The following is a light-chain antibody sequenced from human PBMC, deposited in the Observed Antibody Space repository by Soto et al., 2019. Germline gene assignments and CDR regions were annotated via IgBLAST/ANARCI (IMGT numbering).Light chain of an antibody. V-gene: IGKV3-20*01. Sequence: DNVLTQSPDTLSLSPGERATLSCRASQSVSTYLAWYQLKPGQAPRLLIYSTSSRATGIPDRFSGSGSGTDFTLTISRLEPEDCAVYYCQQYGNSPWTFGQGTMVDI. J-gene: IGKJ1*01. CDR1: QSVSTY. CDR2: STS. CDR3: QQYGNSPWT.